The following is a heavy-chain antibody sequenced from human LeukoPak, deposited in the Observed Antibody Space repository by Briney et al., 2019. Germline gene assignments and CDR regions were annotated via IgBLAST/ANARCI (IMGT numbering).Heavy chain of an antibody. D-gene: IGHD6-19*01. CDR1: GGTFSSYA. V-gene: IGHV1-69*13. J-gene: IGHJ4*02. CDR2: IIPIFGTA. Sequence: TVKVSCKASGGTFSSYAISWVRQAPGQGLEWMGGIIPIFGTANYAQKFQGRVTITADESTSTAYMELSSLRSEDTAVYYCARRVRSSGWYFDYWGQGTLVTVSS. CDR3: ARRVRSSGWYFDY.